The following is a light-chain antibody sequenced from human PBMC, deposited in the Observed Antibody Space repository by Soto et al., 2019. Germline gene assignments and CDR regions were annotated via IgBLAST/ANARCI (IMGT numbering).Light chain of an antibody. Sequence: QSALTQPASVSGSPGQSITVSCTGTSSDVGGYDLVSWYQQHPGKAPKIMIYEVFKRPSGVSYRFSGSKSGNTASLTISGLQAEDEADYYCCSYARSDTYVFGTGTQLTVL. CDR1: SSDVGGYDL. V-gene: IGLV2-23*02. J-gene: IGLJ1*01. CDR3: CSYARSDTYV. CDR2: EVF.